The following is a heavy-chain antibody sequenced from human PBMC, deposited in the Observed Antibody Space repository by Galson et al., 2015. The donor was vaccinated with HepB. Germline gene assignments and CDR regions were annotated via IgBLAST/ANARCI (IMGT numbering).Heavy chain of an antibody. D-gene: IGHD5-24*01. Sequence: SLRLSCAASGFTFSNYAFHWVRQAPGKGLEWVALISYDGINKYYADSLKGRFIISRDKSKNTLFLQMNNMRGEDTALYYCASLETRGMTTMPFDYWGQGTLVTVPS. J-gene: IGHJ4*02. CDR2: ISYDGINK. CDR3: ASLETRGMTTMPFDY. V-gene: IGHV3-30-3*02. CDR1: GFTFSNYA.